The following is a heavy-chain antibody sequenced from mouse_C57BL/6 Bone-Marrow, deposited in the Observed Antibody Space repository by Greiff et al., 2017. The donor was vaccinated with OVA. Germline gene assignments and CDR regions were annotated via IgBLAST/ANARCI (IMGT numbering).Heavy chain of an antibody. V-gene: IGHV7-1*01. CDR2: SRNKANDYTT. J-gene: IGHJ4*01. D-gene: IGHD1-1*01. Sequence: EVNLVESGGGLVQSGRSLRLSCATSGFTFSDFYMEWVRQAPGKGLEWIAASRNKANDYTTEYSASVKGRFIVSRDTSQSIVYLQMNALRAEDTAIYYGARALITVVVATRAIDYWGQETSVTVSS. CDR1: GFTFSDFY. CDR3: ARALITVVVATRAIDY.